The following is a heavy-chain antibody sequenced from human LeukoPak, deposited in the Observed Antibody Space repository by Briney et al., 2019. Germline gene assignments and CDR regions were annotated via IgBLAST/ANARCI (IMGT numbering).Heavy chain of an antibody. D-gene: IGHD1-14*01. CDR3: VRRPADLLGALDI. CDR2: INWNSADI. J-gene: IGHJ3*02. CDR1: GFTFDDYA. V-gene: IGHV3-9*01. Sequence: GRSLRLSCAASGFTFDDYAMHWVRHAPGKGLEWVPGINWNSADIGYADSVKGRFTISRDNAKNSLYLQMNSLRVEDTALYYCVRRPADLLGALDIWGQGTMVTVSS.